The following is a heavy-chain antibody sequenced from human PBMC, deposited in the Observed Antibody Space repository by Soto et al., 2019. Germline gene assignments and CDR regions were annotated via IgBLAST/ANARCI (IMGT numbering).Heavy chain of an antibody. J-gene: IGHJ4*02. V-gene: IGHV1-69*18. D-gene: IGHD3-10*01. CDR1: GDTFSGYP. Sequence: QVQLVQSGAELKKPGSSVKVSCKASGDTFSGYPINWVRQAPGEGLEWMGRIIPVFGTTNDAQSFEGRVTVTADESTNTAYMELRGLLSEDTAVYYCASDGVFGEVKHWGAGTLVTVSS. CDR3: ASDGVFGEVKH. CDR2: IIPVFGTT.